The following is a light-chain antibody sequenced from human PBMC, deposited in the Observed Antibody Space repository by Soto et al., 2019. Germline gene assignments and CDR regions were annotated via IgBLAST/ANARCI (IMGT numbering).Light chain of an antibody. Sequence: EIVMTQSPATLSVSPGERANLSCRASQSVSSNLAWYQQKPGQAPRLLIYGASTRATGIPARFSGSGSGTEFTLTISSLQSEDFAVYYCQQYNNWPHTFGQGTKV. CDR3: QQYNNWPHT. CDR2: GAS. J-gene: IGKJ1*01. V-gene: IGKV3-15*01. CDR1: QSVSSN.